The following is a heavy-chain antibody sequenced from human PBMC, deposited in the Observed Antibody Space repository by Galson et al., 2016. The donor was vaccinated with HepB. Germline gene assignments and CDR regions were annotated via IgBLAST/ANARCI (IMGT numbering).Heavy chain of an antibody. J-gene: IGHJ4*02. CDR3: AKDGWTAGRPFDS. Sequence: SLRLSCAASGSTFRTYAMTWVRQVPGKGLEWVPSIGDNGGRTYYADSVMGRFTISRDIGKNTAYLQMNSLRAEDTAVYYCAKDGWTAGRPFDSWGQGTLVTVSS. CDR1: GSTFRTYA. V-gene: IGHV3-23*01. D-gene: IGHD6-6*01. CDR2: IGDNGGRT.